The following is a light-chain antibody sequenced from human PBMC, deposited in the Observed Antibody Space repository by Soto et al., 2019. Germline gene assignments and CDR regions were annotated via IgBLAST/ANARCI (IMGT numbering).Light chain of an antibody. CDR2: KAS. Sequence: DIQMTQSPSTLSASVGDRVTITCRASQNINNWLAWYQQKPGQAPKLLIYKASNLESGVPSRFSGGGSGTEFTLSISSLQPDDFATYYCQQYSGSSTTFGQGPKVEVK. J-gene: IGKJ1*01. CDR3: QQYSGSSTT. CDR1: QNINNW. V-gene: IGKV1-5*03.